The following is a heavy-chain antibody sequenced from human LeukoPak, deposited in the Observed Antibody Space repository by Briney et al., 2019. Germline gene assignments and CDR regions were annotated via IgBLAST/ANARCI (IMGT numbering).Heavy chain of an antibody. CDR2: INHSGST. CDR1: GGSFSGYY. CDR3: ARVGPRVAVAGTHSWPVSFDY. D-gene: IGHD6-19*01. V-gene: IGHV4-34*01. J-gene: IGHJ4*02. Sequence: PSETLSLTWAVYGGSFSGYYWSWIRQPPEKGLEWIGEINHSGSTNYNPSLKSRVTISVDTSKNQFSLKLSSVTAADTAVYYCARVGPRVAVAGTHSWPVSFDYWGQGTLVTVSS.